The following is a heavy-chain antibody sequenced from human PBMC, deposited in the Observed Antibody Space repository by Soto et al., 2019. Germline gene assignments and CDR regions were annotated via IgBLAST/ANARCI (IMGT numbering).Heavy chain of an antibody. CDR1: GGTFSSYA. CDR3: ASELIRYDYVWASYRYNWFDP. V-gene: IGHV1-69*13. D-gene: IGHD3-16*02. CDR2: IIPIFGTA. J-gene: IGHJ5*02. Sequence: SVKVSCKASGGTFSSYAISWVRHAPGQGLEWMGGIIPIFGTANYAQKFQGRVTITADESTSTAYMELSSLRSEDTAVYYCASELIRYDYVWASYRYNWFDPWGQGTLVTVSS.